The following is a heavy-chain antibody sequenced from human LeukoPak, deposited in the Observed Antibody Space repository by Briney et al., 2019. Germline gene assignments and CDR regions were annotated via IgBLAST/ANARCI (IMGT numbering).Heavy chain of an antibody. Sequence: PGRSLRLSCATSGFTFSRYAMHWVRQAPGKGLEWVALISYDANIGSNKYYADSVKGRFTISRDNVKNTLYLQMNSLRAEDTAIYYCARDVWRGDNWEYGRGWFDPWGQGTLVTVSS. J-gene: IGHJ5*01. CDR2: ISYDANIGSNK. V-gene: IGHV3-30-3*01. CDR1: GFTFSRYA. D-gene: IGHD1-20*01. CDR3: ARDVWRGDNWEYGRGWFDP.